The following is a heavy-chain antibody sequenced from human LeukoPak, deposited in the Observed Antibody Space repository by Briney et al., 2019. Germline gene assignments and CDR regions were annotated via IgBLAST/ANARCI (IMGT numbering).Heavy chain of an antibody. CDR2: IKQDGSEK. CDR1: GFTFSSYW. J-gene: IGHJ3*02. CDR3: ARDADLGTTITGAFDI. D-gene: IGHD5-24*01. V-gene: IGHV3-7*01. Sequence: GGSLRLXCAASGFTFSSYWMSWVRQAPGKGLEWVASIKQDGSEKYYVDSVKGRFTVSRDNAKNSLYLQMNGLRADDTAVYYCARDADLGTTITGAFDIWGQGTMVTVSS.